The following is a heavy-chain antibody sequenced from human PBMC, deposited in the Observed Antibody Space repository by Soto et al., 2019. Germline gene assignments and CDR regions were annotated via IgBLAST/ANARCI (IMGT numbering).Heavy chain of an antibody. CDR1: GFTFSSYW. J-gene: IGHJ4*02. CDR2: ISSDGSST. CDR3: VREDYYDTSGIWSYRGYYFDY. Sequence: EVQLVESGGGLVQPGGSLRLSCAASGFTFSSYWMHWVRQAPGKGLVWVTRISSDGSSTTYADSVRGRFTISRDNAKNALYLQMHSLRAEDTAVYYCVREDYYDTSGIWSYRGYYFDYWGQGTLVTVSS. V-gene: IGHV3-74*01. D-gene: IGHD3-22*01.